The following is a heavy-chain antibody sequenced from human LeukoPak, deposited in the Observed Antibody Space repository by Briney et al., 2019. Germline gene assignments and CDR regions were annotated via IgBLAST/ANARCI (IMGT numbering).Heavy chain of an antibody. CDR1: GDSVSSNSAA. V-gene: IGHV6-1*01. Sequence: SQTLSLTCAISGDSVSSNSAAWNWIRQSPSRGPEWLGRTYYRSKWYNDYAVSVKSRIIINPDTSKSQFSLQLNSVTPEDTAVYYCAREVEKGIRYTFFDYWGQGTLVTVSS. CDR2: TYYRSKWYN. CDR3: AREVEKGIRYTFFDY. J-gene: IGHJ4*02. D-gene: IGHD5-18*01.